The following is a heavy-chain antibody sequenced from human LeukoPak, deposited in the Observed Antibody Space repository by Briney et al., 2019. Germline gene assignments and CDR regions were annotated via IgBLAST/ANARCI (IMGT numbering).Heavy chain of an antibody. J-gene: IGHJ4*02. CDR3: AKERAVWWLREFDY. V-gene: IGHV3-30-3*01. D-gene: IGHD5-12*01. Sequence: GGSLRLSCVASGFRFGNHAMHWVRQAPGKGLEWVAVIWYDENNQHYADSVKGRFTISRDNSRKTLYLQMNSLRAEDTAVYYCAKERAVWWLREFDYWGQGTLVTVSS. CDR1: GFRFGNHA. CDR2: IWYDENNQ.